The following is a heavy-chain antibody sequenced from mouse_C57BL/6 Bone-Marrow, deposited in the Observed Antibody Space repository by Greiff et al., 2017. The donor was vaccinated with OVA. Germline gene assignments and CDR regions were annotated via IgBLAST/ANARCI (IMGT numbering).Heavy chain of an antibody. Sequence: QVQLQQPGAELVRPGSSVKLSCKASGYTFTSYWMHWVKQRPIQGLEWIGNIDPSDSETHYNQKFKDKATLTVDKSSSTAYMQLSSLTSEDSAVYYWARRVYGSSFHWYFDVWGTGTTVTVSS. V-gene: IGHV1-52*01. D-gene: IGHD1-1*01. CDR3: ARRVYGSSFHWYFDV. J-gene: IGHJ1*03. CDR2: IDPSDSET. CDR1: GYTFTSYW.